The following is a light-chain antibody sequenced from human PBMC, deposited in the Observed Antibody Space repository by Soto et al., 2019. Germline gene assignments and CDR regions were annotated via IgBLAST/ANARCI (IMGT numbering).Light chain of an antibody. CDR1: SSDVGSYNL. Sequence: QSVLTQPASVSGSPGQSITTSCTGTSSDVGSYNLVSWYQQHPGKAPKLMIYEGSKRPSGVSNRFSGSKSGNTASLTISGLQAEDEADYYCCSYAGSSTSFGGGTKLTVL. V-gene: IGLV2-23*01. J-gene: IGLJ2*01. CDR3: CSYAGSSTS. CDR2: EGS.